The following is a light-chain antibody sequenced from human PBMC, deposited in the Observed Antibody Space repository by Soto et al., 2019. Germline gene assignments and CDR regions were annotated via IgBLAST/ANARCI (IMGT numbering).Light chain of an antibody. Sequence: DIQMTQSPSTLPASVGDRVTITCRASQSVSGWLDWDQQIPGEAPKLLIYDASALPRGVPSRFSGSGSGTEFTLTMNCLQADYFATYYCQQHNSFSITFGHGARLEIK. CDR1: QSVSGW. CDR2: DAS. V-gene: IGKV1-5*01. CDR3: QQHNSFSIT. J-gene: IGKJ5*01.